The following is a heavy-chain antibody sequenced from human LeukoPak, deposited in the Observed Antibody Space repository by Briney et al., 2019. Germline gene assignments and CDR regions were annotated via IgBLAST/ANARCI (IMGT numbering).Heavy chain of an antibody. Sequence: SETLSLTCTVSGGSISSYYWSWIRQPPGKGLEWIGYIYYSGSTNYNPSLKSRVTISVDTSKNQFSLKLSSVTAADTAVYYCARDLGLGIDYWGQGTLVTVSS. CDR3: ARDLGLGIDY. CDR1: GGSISSYY. J-gene: IGHJ4*02. CDR2: IYYSGST. V-gene: IGHV4-59*01. D-gene: IGHD7-27*01.